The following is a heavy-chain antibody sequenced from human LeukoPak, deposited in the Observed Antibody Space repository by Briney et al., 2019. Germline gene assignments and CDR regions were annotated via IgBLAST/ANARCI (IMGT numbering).Heavy chain of an antibody. V-gene: IGHV1-46*01. Sequence: ASVKVSCKACGGTYSSYAISWVRQPPGQGLEWMGIINPSGGSTSYAQKFQGRVTMTRDTSTSTGYMELSGLSSVDTAVYSCARALFEAPFDYWGQGTLVTVSS. CDR1: GGTYSSYA. CDR2: INPSGGST. D-gene: IGHD3-10*02. CDR3: ARALFEAPFDY. J-gene: IGHJ4*02.